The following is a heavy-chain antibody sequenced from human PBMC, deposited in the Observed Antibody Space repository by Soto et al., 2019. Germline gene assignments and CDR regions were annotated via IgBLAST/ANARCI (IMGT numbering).Heavy chain of an antibody. CDR2: MNPNRGNT. CDR3: ARGELLWFGELLR. D-gene: IGHD3-10*01. CDR1: GYTFTSYD. Sequence: QVQLVQSGAEVKKPGASVKVSCKASGYTFTSYDIYWVRQATGQGLEWLGWMNPNRGNTGYAQKFQGRVTMTRNTSISTAYMELSSLRSADTAVYYCARGELLWFGELLRWGQGTLVTVSS. J-gene: IGHJ4*02. V-gene: IGHV1-8*01.